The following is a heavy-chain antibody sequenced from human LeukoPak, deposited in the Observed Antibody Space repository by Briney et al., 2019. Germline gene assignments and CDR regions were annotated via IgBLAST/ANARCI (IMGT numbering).Heavy chain of an antibody. V-gene: IGHV3-9*03. CDR2: ISWNSGSI. CDR3: VKSIYYDSSGPFDY. Sequence: GRSLRFSCAASGFTFDDYAMHWVRQAPGKGLEWVSGISWNSGSIGYADSVKGRFTISRDNAKNSLYLQMNSLRPEDMALYYCVKSIYYDSSGPFDYWGQGTLVTVSS. CDR1: GFTFDDYA. J-gene: IGHJ4*02. D-gene: IGHD3-22*01.